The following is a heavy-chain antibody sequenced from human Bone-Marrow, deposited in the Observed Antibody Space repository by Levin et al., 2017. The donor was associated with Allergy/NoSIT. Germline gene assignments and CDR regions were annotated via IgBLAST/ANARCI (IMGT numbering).Heavy chain of an antibody. V-gene: IGHV4-59*01. CDR3: ARGLHGDYLFFDF. Sequence: SQTLSLTCPVSGDSIRNYYWSWIRQPPGKGLEWIGYIYYSGSTNYNPSLKSRVTISLDTSKNQFSLKLSSVTAADTAVYYCARGLHGDYLFFDFWGQGTLVTVSS. D-gene: IGHD4-17*01. CDR2: IYYSGST. CDR1: GDSIRNYY. J-gene: IGHJ4*02.